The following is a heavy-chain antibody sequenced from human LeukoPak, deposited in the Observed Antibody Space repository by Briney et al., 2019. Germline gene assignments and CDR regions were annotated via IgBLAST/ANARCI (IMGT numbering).Heavy chain of an antibody. CDR1: GGTFSSYA. CDR3: ARQSLNAFDI. V-gene: IGHV1-69*13. CDR2: IIPIFGTA. Sequence: ASVKVSCKTSGGTFSSYAISWVRQAPGQGLEWMGGIIPIFGTANYAQRFRGRVTITADESTSTAYMELSSLRSEDTAVYYCARQSLNAFDIWGQGTMVTVSS. J-gene: IGHJ3*02. D-gene: IGHD6-19*01.